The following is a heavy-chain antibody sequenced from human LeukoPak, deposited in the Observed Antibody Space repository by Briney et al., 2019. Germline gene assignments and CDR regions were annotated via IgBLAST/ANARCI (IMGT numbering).Heavy chain of an antibody. V-gene: IGHV4-61*02. CDR1: GGSISSGSYY. D-gene: IGHD1-26*01. J-gene: IGHJ3*02. CDR2: IYTSGST. CDR3: ARGSYSGSYFGLRGAFDI. Sequence: PSQTLSLTCTVSGGSISSGSYYWGWIRQPAGKGLEWIGRIYTSGSTNYNPSRKSRVTISVDTSKNEFSLKLSSVTAADTAVYYCARGSYSGSYFGLRGAFDIWGQGTMVTVSS.